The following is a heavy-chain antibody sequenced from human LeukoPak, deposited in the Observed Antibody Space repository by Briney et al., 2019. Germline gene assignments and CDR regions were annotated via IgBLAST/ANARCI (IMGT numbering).Heavy chain of an antibody. D-gene: IGHD6-19*01. CDR2: ISGSGGST. J-gene: IGHJ4*02. V-gene: IGHV3-23*01. CDR3: AKDALVIAVAARYYFDY. Sequence: GGSLRLSCAASGFTFSSYAMNWVRQAPGKGLEWVSAISGSGGSTYYADSVKGRFTISRDNSKNTLYLQMNSLRAEDTAVYYCAKDALVIAVAARYYFDYWGQGTLVTVSS. CDR1: GFTFSSYA.